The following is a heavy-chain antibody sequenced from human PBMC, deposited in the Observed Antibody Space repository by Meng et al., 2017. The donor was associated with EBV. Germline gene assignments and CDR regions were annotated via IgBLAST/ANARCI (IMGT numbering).Heavy chain of an antibody. V-gene: IGHV1-69*17. CDR3: VRDLWLRIGECV. J-gene: IGHJ4*02. CDR2: STPVFGIA. D-gene: IGHD5-12*01. Sequence: QVQLLQSGAEVKKPGSSVKVSCKGAGDKFNNFGISWVRQAPGQGLEWMGDSTPVFGIANYAESFQGRVTISADTSTRTAYMDLSSLRSDDTAVYYCVRDLWLRIGECVWGQGTLVTVSS. CDR1: GDKFNNFG.